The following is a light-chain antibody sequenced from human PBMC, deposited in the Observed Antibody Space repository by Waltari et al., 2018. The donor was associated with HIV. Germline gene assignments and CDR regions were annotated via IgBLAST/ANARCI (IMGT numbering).Light chain of an antibody. Sequence: DIQMTQSPSSLSASVGDRVTITCRASQSISTYFNWYQEKPGKAPNLLIYGASSLHSGVPSRFSGSGSGTEFTLTISSLQLEDFATYYCQQSYSTLMYTFGQGTKLEIK. V-gene: IGKV1-39*01. J-gene: IGKJ2*01. CDR1: QSISTY. CDR3: QQSYSTLMYT. CDR2: GAS.